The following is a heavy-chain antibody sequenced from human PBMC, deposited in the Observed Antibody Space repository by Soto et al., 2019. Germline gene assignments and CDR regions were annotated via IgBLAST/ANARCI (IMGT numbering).Heavy chain of an antibody. D-gene: IGHD1-7*01. CDR2: ISGNGYDT. Sequence: AGGSLRLSCAASGFTFSNYAMSWVRQAPGKGLEWVSSISGNGYDTYDADSVKGRFTISRDYSKNTLFLQMNSLRVEDTAIYYCASTPWNYGENRYFDYWGQGTLVTVSS. J-gene: IGHJ4*02. CDR1: GFTFSNYA. CDR3: ASTPWNYGENRYFDY. V-gene: IGHV3-23*01.